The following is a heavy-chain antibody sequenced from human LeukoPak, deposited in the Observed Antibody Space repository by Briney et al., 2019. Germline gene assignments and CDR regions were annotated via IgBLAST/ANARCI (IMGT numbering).Heavy chain of an antibody. CDR2: IIPIFGIG. CDR1: GGTFSNYG. D-gene: IGHD4-17*01. J-gene: IGHJ3*02. V-gene: IGHV1-69*04. Sequence: SSVTVSCMASGGTFSNYGIRWVRQAPAQGLEWMGRIIPIFGIGNYAQKFQGRVTIIADTSTSIVYMELSSLRSEDTAVYYCARDTRLSRVTFDIWGQGTMVTVSS. CDR3: ARDTRLSRVTFDI.